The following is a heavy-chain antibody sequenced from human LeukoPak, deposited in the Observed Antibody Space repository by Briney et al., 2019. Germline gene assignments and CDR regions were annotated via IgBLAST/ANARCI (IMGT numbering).Heavy chain of an antibody. CDR3: ARDDEVVAATGTFDY. CDR1: GFTISSYA. CDR2: ISYDRSNK. Sequence: GGSLRLSCAASGFTISSYAMHWVRQAPGKGLEWVAVISYDRSNKYYADSVKGRFTISRDNSKNTLYLQMNSLRAEDTAVYYCARDDEVVAATGTFDYWGQGTLVTVSS. V-gene: IGHV3-30*04. J-gene: IGHJ4*02. D-gene: IGHD2-15*01.